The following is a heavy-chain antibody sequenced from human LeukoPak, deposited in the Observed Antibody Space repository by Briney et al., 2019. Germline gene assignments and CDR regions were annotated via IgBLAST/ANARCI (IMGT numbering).Heavy chain of an antibody. Sequence: GGSLRLSCAASGFPLRRCGMHWARQAPGKGLEWVGVIGYDGSNKFYADSVKGRFTISRDDSKNTLYLQMNSLRAEDTAVYYCARGDYDLWSGYPLDYWGQGTLVCVSS. CDR2: IGYDGSNK. J-gene: IGHJ4*02. D-gene: IGHD3-3*01. CDR1: GFPLRRCG. CDR3: ARGDYDLWSGYPLDY. V-gene: IGHV3-33*01.